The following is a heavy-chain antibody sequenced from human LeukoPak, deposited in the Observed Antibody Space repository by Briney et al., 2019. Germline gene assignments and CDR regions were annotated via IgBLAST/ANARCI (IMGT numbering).Heavy chain of an antibody. Sequence: GESLKISCKGSGYIFTSYWIGWVRQMPGKGLEWLGIIYPGDSDTRYSPSFQGQVTISADKSISTAYLQWSSLKASDTALYYCARQLDGSDPEDAFDIWGQGTMVTVSS. CDR2: IYPGDSDT. CDR3: ARQLDGSDPEDAFDI. CDR1: GYIFTSYW. J-gene: IGHJ3*02. V-gene: IGHV5-51*01. D-gene: IGHD2-21*02.